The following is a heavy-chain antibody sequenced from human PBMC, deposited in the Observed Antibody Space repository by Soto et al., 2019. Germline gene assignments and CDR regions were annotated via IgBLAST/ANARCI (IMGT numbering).Heavy chain of an antibody. D-gene: IGHD6-6*01. V-gene: IGHV3-21*01. CDR1: GFTFSSYS. CDR2: ISSSSSYI. J-gene: IGHJ5*02. Sequence: GGSLRLSCAASGFTFSSYSMNWVRQAPGKGLEWVSSISSSSSYIYYADSVKGRFTISRDNAKNSLYLQMNSLRAEDTAVYYCARGHVPSYNWFDPWGQGTLVTVS. CDR3: ARGHVPSYNWFDP.